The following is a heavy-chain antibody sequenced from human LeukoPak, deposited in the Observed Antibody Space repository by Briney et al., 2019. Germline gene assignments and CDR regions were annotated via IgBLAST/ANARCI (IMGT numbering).Heavy chain of an antibody. D-gene: IGHD6-19*01. Sequence: GGSLRLSCVASGFSFSSFGMHWVRQAPGKGLEWVVVISYDGSNKFYADSVKGRFTISRDNSKNTLYLQMNSLRAEDTAVYYCAKAGYSSGWRNFDSWGQGTLVTVSS. CDR2: ISYDGSNK. V-gene: IGHV3-30*18. J-gene: IGHJ4*02. CDR3: AKAGYSSGWRNFDS. CDR1: GFSFSSFG.